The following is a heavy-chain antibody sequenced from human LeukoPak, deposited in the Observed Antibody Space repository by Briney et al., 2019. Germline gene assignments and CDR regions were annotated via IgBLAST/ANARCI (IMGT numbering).Heavy chain of an antibody. Sequence: GASVKVSCKASGYTFTSYYMHWVRQAPGQGLEWMGIINPNTGTTRYARKFQGRVTMTRDTSTSTVYMELSSLRSEDTVVYYCAREPRPPGSGSYGPGFDHWGQGTLDTVSS. V-gene: IGHV1-46*01. CDR2: INPNTGTT. J-gene: IGHJ4*02. CDR3: AREPRPPGSGSYGPGFDH. CDR1: GYTFTSYY. D-gene: IGHD3-10*01.